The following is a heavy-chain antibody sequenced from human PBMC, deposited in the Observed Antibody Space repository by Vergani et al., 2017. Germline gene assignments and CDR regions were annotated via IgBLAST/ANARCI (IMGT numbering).Heavy chain of an antibody. Sequence: QVQLQESGPGLVKPSETLSLTCTVSNYSISRGYFWGWIRRPPGKGLEWIASFHHTGMTYNNPYLKSRVTISVDTSKNQFSLKVTSVTAADTAVYFCARQRPGSGWTPGDFDDWGQGILVTVSS. D-gene: IGHD6-19*01. CDR2: FHHTGMT. CDR1: NYSISRGYF. J-gene: IGHJ4*02. CDR3: ARQRPGSGWTPGDFDD. V-gene: IGHV4-38-2*02.